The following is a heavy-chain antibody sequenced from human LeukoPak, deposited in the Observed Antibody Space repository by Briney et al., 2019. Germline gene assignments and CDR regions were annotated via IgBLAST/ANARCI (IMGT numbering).Heavy chain of an antibody. J-gene: IGHJ4*01. CDR3: AREVAAGSYRGFDY. V-gene: IGHV4-4*02. Sequence: SETLSLTFAVSGGSLSTDNWWHWIRQSPGKGLEWIAEIYHNGDVHYNPSLKSRVTMSVDTSKNQFSLKVNSVTAADTATYFCAREVAAGSYRGFDYWGQGTLVTVSS. CDR2: IYHNGDV. D-gene: IGHD6-19*01. CDR1: GGSLSTDNW.